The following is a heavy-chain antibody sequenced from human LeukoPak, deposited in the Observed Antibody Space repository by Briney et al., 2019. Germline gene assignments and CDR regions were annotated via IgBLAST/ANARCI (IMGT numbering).Heavy chain of an antibody. V-gene: IGHV4-4*07. Sequence: PSETLSLTCTVSGGSISSYYWSWIRQPAGKGLEWIGRIYTSGSTNYNPSLKSRVTMSVDTSKNQFSLKLSSVTAADTAVYYCARAFRPIGYCSSTSCPNWFDPWGRGTLVTVSS. CDR2: IYTSGST. J-gene: IGHJ5*02. CDR3: ARAFRPIGYCSSTSCPNWFDP. D-gene: IGHD2-2*01. CDR1: GGSISSYY.